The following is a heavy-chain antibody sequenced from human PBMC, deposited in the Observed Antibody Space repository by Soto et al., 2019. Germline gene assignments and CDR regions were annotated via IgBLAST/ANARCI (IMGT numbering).Heavy chain of an antibody. D-gene: IGHD6-13*01. CDR1: GYTFTSYG. CDR3: AIYHVVAAAGYYYYYYGMDV. CDR2: ISAYNGNT. Sequence: ASVKVSCKXSGYTFTSYGISWVRQAPGQGLEWMGWISAYNGNTNYAQKLQGRVTMTTDTSTSTAYMELRSLRSDDTAVYYCAIYHVVAAAGYYYYYYGMDVWGQGTTVTVSS. V-gene: IGHV1-18*01. J-gene: IGHJ6*02.